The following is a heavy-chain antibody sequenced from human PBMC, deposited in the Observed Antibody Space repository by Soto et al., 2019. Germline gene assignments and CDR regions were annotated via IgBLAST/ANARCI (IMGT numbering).Heavy chain of an antibody. V-gene: IGHV4-59*01. CDR1: GGYISSYY. J-gene: IGHJ6*03. CDR2: ISYSEST. D-gene: IGHD3-10*01. Sequence: PSETLSLTCSVSGGYISSYYWTWIRQPPGRGLDWIGYISYSESTNYNPSLKGRVTISVDTSKNQFSLKLSSVTAADTAVYYCARVSGPGGYMDVWGKGTTVTVSS. CDR3: ARVSGPGGYMDV.